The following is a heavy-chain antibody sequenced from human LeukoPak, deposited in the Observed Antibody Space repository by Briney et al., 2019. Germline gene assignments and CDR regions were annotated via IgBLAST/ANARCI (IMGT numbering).Heavy chain of an antibody. CDR3: ARDTGTTGVEYYFDY. J-gene: IGHJ4*02. Sequence: SETLSLTCTVSGGPISSYYWSWIRQPPGKGLEWIGYIYYSGSTNYNPSLKSRVTISVDTSKNQFSLKLSSVTAADTAVYYCARDTGTTGVEYYFDYWGQGTLVTVSS. D-gene: IGHD1-1*01. CDR2: IYYSGST. V-gene: IGHV4-59*01. CDR1: GGPISSYY.